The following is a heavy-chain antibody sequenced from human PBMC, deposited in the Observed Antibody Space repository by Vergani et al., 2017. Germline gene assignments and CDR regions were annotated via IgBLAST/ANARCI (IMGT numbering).Heavy chain of an antibody. CDR1: GFTFSNYA. Sequence: QVQLVESGGGVVQPGRSLRLSCAASGFTFSNYAMHWVRQAPGKGLEWVAIISYDGSNKYYADSVKGRFTISRDNSKNTLFLQMNSLRAEDTAMYYCARDRPRDPYSSSWYFAFDIWGQGTMVTVSS. D-gene: IGHD6-13*01. CDR3: ARDRPRDPYSSSWYFAFDI. CDR2: ISYDGSNK. J-gene: IGHJ3*02. V-gene: IGHV3-30-3*01.